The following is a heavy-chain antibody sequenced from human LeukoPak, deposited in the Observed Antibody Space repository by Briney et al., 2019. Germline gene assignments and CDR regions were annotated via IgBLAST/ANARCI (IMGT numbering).Heavy chain of an antibody. J-gene: IGHJ4*02. CDR2: IWYDGSNK. V-gene: IGHV3-33*06. CDR3: AKDGSGENFDY. D-gene: IGHD3-10*01. Sequence: PGGSLRLSCAASGFTFSSYGMHWVRQAPGKGLEWVAVIWYDGSNKYYADSVKGRFTISRDNSKNTLYLQMNSLRAEDTAVYYCAKDGSGENFDYWGQGTPVTVSS. CDR1: GFTFSSYG.